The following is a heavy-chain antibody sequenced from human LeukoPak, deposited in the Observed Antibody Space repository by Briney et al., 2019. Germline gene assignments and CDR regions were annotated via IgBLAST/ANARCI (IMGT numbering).Heavy chain of an antibody. J-gene: IGHJ4*02. Sequence: GGSLEPPCAASGFTFSFLWLTWVGRPQGRGLKGVANIKNDGAVKNYVDSVKGRFTISRDNAKNSLYLQMNSLRAEDTAVYYCAKDSYSKGDFWGQGVLVTVSS. CDR3: AKDSYSKGDF. D-gene: IGHD6-13*01. CDR2: IKNDGAVK. V-gene: IGHV3-7*01. CDR1: GFTFSFLW.